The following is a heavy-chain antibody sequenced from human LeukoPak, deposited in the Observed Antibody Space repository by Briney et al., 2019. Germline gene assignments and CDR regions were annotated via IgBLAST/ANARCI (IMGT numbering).Heavy chain of an antibody. J-gene: IGHJ3*02. CDR1: GGTFISYA. CDR2: IIPIFGTA. V-gene: IGHV1-69*05. Sequence: GSSVKVSCKASGGTFISYAISWVRQAPGQGLEWMGGIIPIFGTANYAQKFQGRVTITTDESTSTAYMELSSLRSEDTAVYYCARDYDILTGYDAFDIWGQGTMVTVSS. CDR3: ARDYDILTGYDAFDI. D-gene: IGHD3-9*01.